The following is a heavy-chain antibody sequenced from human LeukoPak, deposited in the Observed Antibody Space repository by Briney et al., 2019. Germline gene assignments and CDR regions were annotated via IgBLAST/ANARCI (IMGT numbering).Heavy chain of an antibody. CDR1: GFTFSNAW. V-gene: IGHV3-15*01. J-gene: IGHJ4*02. Sequence: PGRSLRLSCAASGFTFSNAWMSWVRQAPGKGLEWVGRIKSKTDGGTSDYAAPVKGRFTISRDDSKNTLYLQMNSLKTEDTAVYYCTTDYDVLPLQDWGQGTLVTVSS. CDR3: TTDYDVLPLQD. D-gene: IGHD3-9*01. CDR2: IKSKTDGGTS.